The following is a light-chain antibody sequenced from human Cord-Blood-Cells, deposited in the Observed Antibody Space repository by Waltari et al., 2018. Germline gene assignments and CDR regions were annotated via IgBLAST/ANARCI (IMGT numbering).Light chain of an antibody. V-gene: IGLV2-14*01. CDR2: EVS. CDR3: SSYTSSSTVV. J-gene: IGLJ2*01. CDR1: SRDAVGYDY. Sequence: SALTQPAPVPGYPAQSTTISCTGTSRDAVGYDYVPWYQQHPGKPPKLMIYEVSNRPAGVSNRFSGPKSGNTASLTISGLQAEDEADYYCSSYTSSSTVVFGGGTKLTVL.